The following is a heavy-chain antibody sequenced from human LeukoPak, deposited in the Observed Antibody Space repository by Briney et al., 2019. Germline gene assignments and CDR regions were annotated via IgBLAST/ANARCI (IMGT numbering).Heavy chain of an antibody. CDR3: VTASVLSGWHLDYYYGMDV. Sequence: GGSLRLSCSASGFTFSSYAMHWVRQAPGKGLEYVSAISSNGGSTYYADSVKGRFTISRDNSKNTLYLQMSSLRAEDTAVYYCVTASVLSGWHLDYYYGMDVWGQGTTVTVSS. CDR1: GFTFSSYA. J-gene: IGHJ6*02. D-gene: IGHD6-19*01. CDR2: ISSNGGST. V-gene: IGHV3-64D*09.